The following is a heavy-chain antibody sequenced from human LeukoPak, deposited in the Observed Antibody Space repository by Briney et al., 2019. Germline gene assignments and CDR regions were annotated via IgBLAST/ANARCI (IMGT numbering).Heavy chain of an antibody. CDR3: ARDVFYAFDI. Sequence: GGSLRLSCAASGITFSSYSMNCVRQAPGKGLEWVSYISSSGSTIYYADSVKGRFTISRDNAKNSLYLQMNSLRDEDTALYYCARDVFYAFDIWGQGTVVTVSS. CDR2: ISSSGSTI. D-gene: IGHD5/OR15-5a*01. V-gene: IGHV3-48*02. J-gene: IGHJ3*02. CDR1: GITFSSYS.